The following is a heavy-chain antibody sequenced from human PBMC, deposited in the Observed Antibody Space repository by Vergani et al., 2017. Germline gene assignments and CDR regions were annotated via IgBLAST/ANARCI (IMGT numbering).Heavy chain of an antibody. CDR3: ARDVAAAGLFDY. CDR1: GGTFSSYA. V-gene: IGHV1-69*06. J-gene: IGHJ4*02. Sequence: QVQLVQSGAEVKKPGSSVKVSCKASGGTFSSYAISWVRQAPGQGLEWMGRIIPIFGTANYAQKFQGRVTMTRDTSTSTVYMELSSLRSEDTAVYYCARDVAAAGLFDYWGQGTLVTVSS. CDR2: IIPIFGTA. D-gene: IGHD6-13*01.